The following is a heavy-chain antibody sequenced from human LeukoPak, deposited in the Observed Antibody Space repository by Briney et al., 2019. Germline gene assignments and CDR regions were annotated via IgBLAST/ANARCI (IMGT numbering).Heavy chain of an antibody. D-gene: IGHD2-15*01. CDR3: AKDSYCSGGSCFPANYYYYGMDV. Sequence: GGSLRLSCAASGFTFSSNWMSWVRQAPGKGLEWVANIKKDGSEQYYVDSVKGRFTISRDNAKNSLYLQMNSLRAEDTALYYCAKDSYCSGGSCFPANYYYYGMDVWGQGTTVTVSS. CDR2: IKKDGSEQ. CDR1: GFTFSSNW. J-gene: IGHJ6*02. V-gene: IGHV3-7*03.